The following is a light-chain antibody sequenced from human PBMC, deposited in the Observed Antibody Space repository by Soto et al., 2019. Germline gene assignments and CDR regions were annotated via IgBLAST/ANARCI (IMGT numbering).Light chain of an antibody. V-gene: IGLV2-14*01. CDR3: TSYSSSSTPVV. J-gene: IGLJ2*01. CDR2: DVS. Sequence: QSVLTQPASVSGSPGQSITISCTGTSSDVGGYNYVAWYQQHPGKAPKLLIYDVSTRPSGVSNRFSGFKSGNTASLTISGLQAEDEADYHCTSYSSSSTPVVLGGGTQLT. CDR1: SSDVGGYNY.